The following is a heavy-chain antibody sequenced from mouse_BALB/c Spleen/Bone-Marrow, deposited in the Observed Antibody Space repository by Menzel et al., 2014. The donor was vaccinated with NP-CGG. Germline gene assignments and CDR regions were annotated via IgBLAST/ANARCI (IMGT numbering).Heavy chain of an antibody. CDR1: GYTFTDYV. Sequence: VQLQQSGPELVKPGASVKVSCKASGYTFTDYVISWVKQRTGQGLEWIGEIYPGSGSTYYNEKFKGKATLTADKSSNTAYMQLSSLTSEDSAVCFCARGYYGSSYYFDYWGQGTTLTVSS. CDR3: ARGYYGSSYYFDY. J-gene: IGHJ2*01. V-gene: IGHV1-81*01. D-gene: IGHD1-1*01. CDR2: IYPGSGST.